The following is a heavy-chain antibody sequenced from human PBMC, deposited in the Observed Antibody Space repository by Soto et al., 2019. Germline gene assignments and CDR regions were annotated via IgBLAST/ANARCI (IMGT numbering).Heavy chain of an antibody. V-gene: IGHV5-51*01. CDR2: IYPGDSDT. CDR3: ARLSYRIAVAGTFDY. D-gene: IGHD6-19*01. CDR1: GYSFTSYW. Sequence: PGESLKISCKCSGYSFTSYWIGWVRQMPGKGLEWMGIIYPGDSDTRYSPSFQGQVTISADKSISTAYLQWSSLKASDTAMYYCARLSYRIAVAGTFDYWGQGTLVTVS. J-gene: IGHJ4*02.